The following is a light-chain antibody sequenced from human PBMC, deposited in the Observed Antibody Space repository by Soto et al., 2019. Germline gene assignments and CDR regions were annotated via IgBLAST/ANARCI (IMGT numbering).Light chain of an antibody. V-gene: IGKV3-15*01. CDR3: HQRQSWPRT. J-gene: IGKJ1*01. CDR2: GAS. Sequence: EIVMTQSPDTLSVSPGKRVILSCRASQSVSSNLAWYQQKPGQTPRLLIYGASSRATGIPDRFSGSGSGTEFTLTISSLQSEDFAVYYCHQRQSWPRTFGQGTKVDIK. CDR1: QSVSSN.